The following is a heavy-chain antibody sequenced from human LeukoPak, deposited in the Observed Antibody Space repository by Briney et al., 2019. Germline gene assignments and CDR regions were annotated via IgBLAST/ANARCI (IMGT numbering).Heavy chain of an antibody. CDR3: ATPYCSSISCLDVFNM. CDR2: KYYSGSA. D-gene: IGHD2-2*01. CDR1: GVSVSDGRYY. J-gene: IGHJ3*02. V-gene: IGHV4-31*03. Sequence: PSQTLSLTCNVSGVSVSDGRYYWTWIRQHPGKGLEWIGYKYYSGSAKYNPSPKSRLTISIDTSKNQFSLHLSSVTAADTATYYCATPYCSSISCLDVFNMWGQGTRVTVSS.